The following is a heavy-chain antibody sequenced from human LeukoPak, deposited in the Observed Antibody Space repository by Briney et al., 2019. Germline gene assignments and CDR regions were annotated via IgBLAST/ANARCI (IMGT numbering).Heavy chain of an antibody. V-gene: IGHV2-5*02. D-gene: IGHD5-12*01. J-gene: IGHJ4*02. CDR2: IYWDDDK. CDR1: GFSLGTRGVG. CDR3: ALLVATIETFDY. Sequence: SGPTLVKPTQPLTRTCTSPGFSLGTRGVGVGWIRHPPEKALEGLALIYWDDDKRYSPSLKSRLSITKDTSKNQVVLTMTNMDPVDTATYYCALLVATIETFDYWGQGTLVTVSS.